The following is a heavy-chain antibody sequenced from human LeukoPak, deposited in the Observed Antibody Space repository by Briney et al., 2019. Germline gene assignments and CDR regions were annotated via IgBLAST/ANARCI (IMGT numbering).Heavy chain of an antibody. Sequence: GGSLRLSCAASGFTFSDYYMSWIRQAPGKGLEWVSYISSSSSYTNYADSVKGRFTISRDNAKNSLYLQMNSLRAEDTAVYYCAGRSGINYYDSSGYYSDYWGQGTLVTASS. D-gene: IGHD3-22*01. J-gene: IGHJ4*02. CDR1: GFTFSDYY. CDR2: ISSSSSYT. V-gene: IGHV3-11*03. CDR3: AGRSGINYYDSSGYYSDY.